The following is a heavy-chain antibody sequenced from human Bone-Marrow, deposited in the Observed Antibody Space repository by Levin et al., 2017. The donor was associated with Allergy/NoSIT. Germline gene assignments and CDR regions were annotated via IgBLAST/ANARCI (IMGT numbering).Heavy chain of an antibody. D-gene: IGHD2-15*01. CDR1: GFTFSSYA. CDR2: ISGSGGST. V-gene: IGHV3-23*01. J-gene: IGHJ4*02. CDR3: AKEGKYIVVVVAATPLDY. Sequence: SCAASGFTFSSYAMSWVRQAPGKGLEWVSAISGSGGSTYYADSVKGRFTISRDNSKNTLYLQMNSLRAEDTAVYYCAKEGKYIVVVVAATPLDYWGQGTLVTVSS.